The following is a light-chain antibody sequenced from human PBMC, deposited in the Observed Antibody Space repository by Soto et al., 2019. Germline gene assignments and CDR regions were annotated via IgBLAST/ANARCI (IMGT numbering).Light chain of an antibody. Sequence: EIVLTQSPGTLSLSPGERATLSCRASQSVSSSYLAWYQQKPGQAPRLLIYGASSRATGIPDRFSGSGSGTDFTLNISRLESEDFAVYYCQQYDSPLTCGGAMKVEIK. J-gene: IGKJ4*01. CDR3: QQYDSPLT. V-gene: IGKV3-20*01. CDR2: GAS. CDR1: QSVSSSY.